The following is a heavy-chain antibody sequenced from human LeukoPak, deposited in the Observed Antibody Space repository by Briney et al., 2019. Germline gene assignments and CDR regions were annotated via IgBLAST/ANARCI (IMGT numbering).Heavy chain of an antibody. CDR1: GGSINSYY. V-gene: IGHV4-39*07. J-gene: IGHJ6*03. Sequence: SETLTLTCTVSGGSINSYYWGWIRQPPGKGLEWIGSIYYSGSTYYNPSLKSRVTISVDTSKNQFSLKLSSVTAADTAVYYCARLLWFGDRYMDVWGKGTTVTVSS. CDR2: IYYSGST. CDR3: ARLLWFGDRYMDV. D-gene: IGHD3-10*01.